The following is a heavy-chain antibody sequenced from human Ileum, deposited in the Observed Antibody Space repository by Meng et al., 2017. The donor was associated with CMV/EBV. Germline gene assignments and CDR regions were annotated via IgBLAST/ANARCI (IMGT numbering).Heavy chain of an antibody. Sequence: GESLKISCAASGSSFSDHYIDWVRQAPGKGLEWVGRTGNKADSYTTEYAASVKGRFTISRDDSKNSLHLQMNSLKTEDTAVYYCTRGYSGVAIYAFDIWGQGTMVTVSS. CDR2: TGNKADSYTT. V-gene: IGHV3-72*01. J-gene: IGHJ3*02. CDR1: GSSFSDHY. CDR3: TRGYSGVAIYAFDI. D-gene: IGHD1-26*01.